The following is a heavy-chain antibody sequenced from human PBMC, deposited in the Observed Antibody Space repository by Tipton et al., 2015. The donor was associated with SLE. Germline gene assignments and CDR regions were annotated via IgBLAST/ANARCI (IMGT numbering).Heavy chain of an antibody. D-gene: IGHD3-9*01. Sequence: SLRLSCVASGFAFDDYAMHWVRQAPGKGLEWVAGISWNSDKIGNGDSVKGRFTISRDNAKNSLYLQINSLRAEDTALYYCAKSNRGRYDILTDYDCWGQGTLVPVSS. V-gene: IGHV3-9*01. CDR2: ISWNSDKI. CDR3: AKSNRGRYDILTDYDC. J-gene: IGHJ4*02. CDR1: GFAFDDYA.